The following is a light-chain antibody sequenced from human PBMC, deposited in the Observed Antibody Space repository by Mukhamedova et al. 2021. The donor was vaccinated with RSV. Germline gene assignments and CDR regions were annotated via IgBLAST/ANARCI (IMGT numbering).Light chain of an antibody. V-gene: IGLV3-1*01. Sequence: GDKLGGKCASWFQQKPGQSPLLVIYENDKRPSGIPERFSGSTSGNTATLTIIGTQAVDEADYYCQSWDSHAFLFGTGTKVTVL. CDR2: END. CDR1: KLGGKC. J-gene: IGLJ1*01. CDR3: QSWDSHAFL.